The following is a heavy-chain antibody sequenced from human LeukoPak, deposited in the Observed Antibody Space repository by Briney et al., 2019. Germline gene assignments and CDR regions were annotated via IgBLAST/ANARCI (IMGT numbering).Heavy chain of an antibody. CDR2: IHHSGST. Sequence: SETLSLTCSVSGFSISSGYYWGWVRQTPGKGLEWIGSIHHSGSTYYNPTLKSRVTISLDTFKTQFSLTLSSVTAAETAVYYCARDRFGMSATGSDFDYRGQGILVTVSS. V-gene: IGHV4-38-2*02. CDR3: ARDRFGMSATGSDFDY. J-gene: IGHJ4*02. CDR1: GFSISSGYY. D-gene: IGHD3-10*01.